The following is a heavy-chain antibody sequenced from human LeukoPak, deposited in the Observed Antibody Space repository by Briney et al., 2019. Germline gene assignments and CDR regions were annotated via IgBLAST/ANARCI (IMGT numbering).Heavy chain of an antibody. CDR3: AKDKGGSSGWFDP. CDR1: GFTFSSYG. J-gene: IGHJ5*02. V-gene: IGHV3-23*01. Sequence: GGTLRLSCAASGFTFSSYGMSWVRQAPGKGLEWVSAISGSGGSTYYADSVKGRFTISRDNSKNTLYLQMNSLRAEDTAVYYCAKDKGGSSGWFDPWGQGTLVTVSS. CDR2: ISGSGGST. D-gene: IGHD6-6*01.